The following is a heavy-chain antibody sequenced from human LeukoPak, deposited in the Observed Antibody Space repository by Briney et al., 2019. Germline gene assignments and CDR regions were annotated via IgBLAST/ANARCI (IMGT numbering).Heavy chain of an antibody. D-gene: IGHD6-13*01. CDR1: GFTFSSYG. Sequence: PGRSLRLSCAASGFTFSSYGMPWVRQAPGKGLEWVAVIWNDGSNTYYADSVKGRFTISRDNSKNTLYLQMNSLRAEDTAVYYCAASSSWSNYFDYWGQGTLVTVSS. CDR2: IWNDGSNT. J-gene: IGHJ4*02. CDR3: AASSSWSNYFDY. V-gene: IGHV3-33*01.